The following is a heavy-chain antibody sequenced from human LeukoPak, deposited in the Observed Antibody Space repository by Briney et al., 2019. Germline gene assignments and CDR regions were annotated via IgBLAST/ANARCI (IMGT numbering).Heavy chain of an antibody. V-gene: IGHV3-11*04. CDR2: ISSSGSTI. J-gene: IGHJ3*02. D-gene: IGHD3-22*01. CDR1: GFPFSDYY. CDR3: ARDLTLNYYDSSGYYSLDALDI. Sequence: PGGSLRLSCAASGFPFSDYYMSWIRQAPGEGLEWVSYISSSGSTIYYADSVKGRFTISRDNAKNSLYLQMNSLRAEDTAVYYCARDLTLNYYDSSGYYSLDALDIWGQGTMVTVSS.